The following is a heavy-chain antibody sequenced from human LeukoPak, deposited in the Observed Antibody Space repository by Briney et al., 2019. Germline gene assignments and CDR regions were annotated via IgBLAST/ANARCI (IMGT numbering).Heavy chain of an antibody. CDR2: IIPIFGTA. CDR1: GGTFSSYA. V-gene: IGHV1-69*05. D-gene: IGHD2-2*01. J-gene: IGHJ6*03. CDR3: ATQSKDIVVVPAVRYYYYYMDV. Sequence: ASVKVSCKASGGTFSSYAISWVRQAPGQGLEWMGGIIPIFGTANYAQKFQGRVTITTDESTSTAYMELSSLRSEDTAVYYCATQSKDIVVVPAVRYYYYYMDVWGKGTTVTVSS.